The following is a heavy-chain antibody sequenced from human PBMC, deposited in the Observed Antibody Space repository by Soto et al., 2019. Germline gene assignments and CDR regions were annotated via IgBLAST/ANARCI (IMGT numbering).Heavy chain of an antibody. CDR3: AHRTVGIDAAEDAFDI. V-gene: IGHV2-5*02. CDR2: IYWDDDK. CDR1: GFSLSTSGVG. J-gene: IGHJ3*02. D-gene: IGHD6-13*01. Sequence: QITLKESGPTLVKPTQTLTLTCTFSGFSLSTSGVGVGWIRQPPGKALEWLALIYWDDDKRYSPSLKSRLTITXXTXKXLVVLTMTTMDPVDTATYYCAHRTVGIDAAEDAFDIWGQGTMVTVSS.